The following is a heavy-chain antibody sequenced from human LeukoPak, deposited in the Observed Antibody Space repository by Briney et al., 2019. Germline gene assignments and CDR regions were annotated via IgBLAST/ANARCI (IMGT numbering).Heavy chain of an antibody. CDR2: IYTSGST. D-gene: IGHD5-18*01. Sequence: SETLSLTCTVSGGSISSGSYYWSWIRQPAGKGLEWIGRIYTSGSTNYNPSLKSRVTISVDTSKNQFSLKLSSVTAADTAVYYCARGPRLYSYGYYYGMDVWGQGTTVTVSS. CDR1: GGSISSGSYY. J-gene: IGHJ6*02. V-gene: IGHV4-61*02. CDR3: ARGPRLYSYGYYYGMDV.